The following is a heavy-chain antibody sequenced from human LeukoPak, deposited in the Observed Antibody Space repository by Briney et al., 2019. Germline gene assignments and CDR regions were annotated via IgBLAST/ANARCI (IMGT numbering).Heavy chain of an antibody. CDR2: SSVYNGNT. V-gene: IGHV1-18*01. D-gene: IGHD6-19*01. J-gene: IGHJ4*02. Sequence: APVKVSCKASGYTXSSYGISWVRQAPGQGLEWMGWSSVYNGNTNYAQKLQGRVTMTTDTSTNTAYMEMMSLRSDDTAVYYCARDLGIAVAGRVDYWGQGTLVTVSS. CDR3: ARDLGIAVAGRVDY. CDR1: GYTXSSYG.